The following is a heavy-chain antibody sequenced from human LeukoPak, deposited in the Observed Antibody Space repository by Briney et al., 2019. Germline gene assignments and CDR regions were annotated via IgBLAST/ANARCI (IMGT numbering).Heavy chain of an antibody. CDR1: GFTFSNTW. CDR2: IRSNTDGGTT. V-gene: IGHV3-15*01. CDR3: TRELSENWFDP. J-gene: IGHJ5*02. D-gene: IGHD3-3*01. Sequence: GGSLRLSCAASGFTFSNTWMTWVRQAPGKGREWVGRIRSNTDGGTTDFAAPVKGRFTISRDDSKNTLYMQMNSLTTEDTAVYYCTRELSENWFDPWGQGTLVTVSS.